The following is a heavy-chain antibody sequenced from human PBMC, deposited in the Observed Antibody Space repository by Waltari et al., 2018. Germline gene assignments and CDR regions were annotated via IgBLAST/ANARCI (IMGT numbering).Heavy chain of an antibody. CDR3: ASGIVGTTHYFEY. CDR1: DYSISSAYY. Sequence: QVQLQESGPGLVKPSETLSLTCAVSDYSISSAYYWGWIRQPPGKGLEWIGSIYYSGNTHYTPSLKSRVTISIDTSKNQFSLKLSFVTAADTAVYYCASGIVGTTHYFEYWGQGTLVTVS. D-gene: IGHD1-26*01. CDR2: IYYSGNT. J-gene: IGHJ4*02. V-gene: IGHV4-38-2*01.